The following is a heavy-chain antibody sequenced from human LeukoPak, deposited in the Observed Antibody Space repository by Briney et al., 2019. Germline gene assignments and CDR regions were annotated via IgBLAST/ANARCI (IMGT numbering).Heavy chain of an antibody. CDR3: ARVAKERVGGVYYFDY. D-gene: IGHD1-1*01. J-gene: IGHJ4*02. CDR2: IGTAGDT. CDR1: GFTFSDYD. Sequence: GGSLRLSCAASGFTFSDYDMHWVRQATGKGLERVSAIGTAGDTYYTGSVKGRFTISRENAKNSLYLQMNSLRAGDTAVHYCARVAKERVGGVYYFDYWGQGTLVTVSS. V-gene: IGHV3-13*01.